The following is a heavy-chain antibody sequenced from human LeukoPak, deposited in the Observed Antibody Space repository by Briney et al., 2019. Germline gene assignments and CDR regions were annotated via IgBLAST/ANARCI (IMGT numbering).Heavy chain of an antibody. Sequence: GGSLRLSCAASGFSFSRLWMTWVRQAPGKGLEWVASIKGGGSETFYADSVRGRFTMSRDNARNSVYLQMNSLRVEDTAMYYCARDAGNSGYDLFDSWGQGTLLTVSS. CDR1: GFSFSRLW. CDR2: IKGGGSET. CDR3: ARDAGNSGYDLFDS. V-gene: IGHV3-7*01. J-gene: IGHJ4*02. D-gene: IGHD5-12*01.